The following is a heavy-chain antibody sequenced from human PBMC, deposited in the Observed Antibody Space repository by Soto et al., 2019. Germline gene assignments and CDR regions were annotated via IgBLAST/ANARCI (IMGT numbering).Heavy chain of an antibody. CDR2: MNAKSGDT. Sequence: QAHLEQSGAELKRPGASVKVSCKASGYTFSDFDLNWLRQASVQGPEWMGWMNAKSGDTFFAQRFQGKFNMTWDTSLSTAYMEVGSLTSDDTAIYYCARGNPFNYAGFDVWGQGTTVAVSS. J-gene: IGHJ6*02. CDR3: ARGNPFNYAGFDV. V-gene: IGHV1-8*01. CDR1: GYTFSDFD. D-gene: IGHD3-16*01.